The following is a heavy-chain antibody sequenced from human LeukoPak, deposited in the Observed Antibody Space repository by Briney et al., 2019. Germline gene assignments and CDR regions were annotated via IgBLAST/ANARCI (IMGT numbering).Heavy chain of an antibody. CDR3: ARGGYYDSSGYYRIDY. J-gene: IGHJ4*02. V-gene: IGHV1-2*02. CDR2: INPNSGGT. Sequence: ASVKVSCKASGYTFTCYYMHWVRQAPGQGLEWMGWINPNSGGTNYAQKFQGRVTMTRNTSISTAYMELSSLRSEDTAVYYCARGGYYDSSGYYRIDYWGQGTLVTVSS. D-gene: IGHD3-22*01. CDR1: GYTFTCYY.